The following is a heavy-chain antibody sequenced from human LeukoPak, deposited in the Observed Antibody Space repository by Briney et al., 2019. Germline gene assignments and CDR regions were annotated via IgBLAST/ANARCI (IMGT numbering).Heavy chain of an antibody. CDR1: GGSIRGYY. CDR3: ARGKMAPSPFDY. J-gene: IGHJ4*02. CDR2: IYSSGST. Sequence: SETLSLTCNVSGGSIRGYYWSWIRQPPGRGLEWIGYIYSSGSTNYNPSLKSRVTMSVDTSKNQSSLKVSSVTAADTAVYYCARGKMAPSPFDYWGQGTLVTVSS. V-gene: IGHV4-59*01. D-gene: IGHD5-24*01.